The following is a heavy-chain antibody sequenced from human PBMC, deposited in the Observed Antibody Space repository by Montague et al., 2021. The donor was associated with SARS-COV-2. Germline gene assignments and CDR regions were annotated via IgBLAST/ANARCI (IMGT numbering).Heavy chain of an antibody. CDR1: GFTFDDSA. D-gene: IGHD3-22*01. J-gene: IGHJ4*02. Sequence: SLRLSCAASGFTFDDSAMHWVRQAPGKGLEWVSGISWNSGSIGYADSVKGRFTISRDNAKNSLYLQMNSLRAEDTALYYCAKAHYHDSSGYDNWGQGTLVTVSS. CDR3: AKAHYHDSSGYDN. V-gene: IGHV3-9*01. CDR2: ISWNSGSI.